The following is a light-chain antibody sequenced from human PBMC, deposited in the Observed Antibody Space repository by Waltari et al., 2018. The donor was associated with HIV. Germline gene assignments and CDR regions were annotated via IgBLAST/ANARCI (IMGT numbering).Light chain of an antibody. J-gene: IGLJ1*01. CDR2: EVS. Sequence: QSALTQPPPASGSPGQSVTISCRGTSSEVGGYDYASWYQQHPGKATKLMIYEVSNRPSGVPDRFSGSKSGNTASLTVSGLQAEDEADYYCSSHAGSNNYVFGTGTKVTVL. CDR3: SSHAGSNNYV. V-gene: IGLV2-8*01. CDR1: SSEVGGYDY.